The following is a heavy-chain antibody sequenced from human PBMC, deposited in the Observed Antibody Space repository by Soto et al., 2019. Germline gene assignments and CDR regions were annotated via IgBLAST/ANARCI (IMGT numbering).Heavy chain of an antibody. CDR1: GGSFSGYY. V-gene: IGHV4-34*01. CDR2: INHSGST. D-gene: IGHD7-27*01. CDR3: ARDANLSYLDY. J-gene: IGHJ4*02. Sequence: QVQLQQWGAGLLKPSETLSLTCAVYGGSFSGYYWSWIRQPPGKGLEWIGEINHSGSTNYNPSLKSRVTISVDTSKNQFSLKLSSVTAADTAVYYCARDANLSYLDYWGQGTLVTVYS.